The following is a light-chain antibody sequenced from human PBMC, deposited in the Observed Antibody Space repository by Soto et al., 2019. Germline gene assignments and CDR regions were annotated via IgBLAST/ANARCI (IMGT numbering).Light chain of an antibody. CDR3: QKAKSSPLS. Sequence: DIQMTQSPSSVSASVGDRVTITCRASQAISSLLAWYQQKPGKAPNLLIHTASSLQSGVPSRFSGSESGTDSPLTISTLQPEDFATYFCQKAKSSPLSFGGGTKVEIK. CDR1: QAISSL. V-gene: IGKV1-12*01. J-gene: IGKJ4*01. CDR2: TAS.